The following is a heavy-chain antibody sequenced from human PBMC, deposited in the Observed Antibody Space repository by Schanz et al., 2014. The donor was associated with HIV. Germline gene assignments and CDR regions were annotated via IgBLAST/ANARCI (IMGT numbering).Heavy chain of an antibody. CDR3: ARDYHWNWFDP. CDR1: GFTFDSYG. CDR2: IKQDESEK. J-gene: IGHJ5*02. Sequence: VQLVESGGGVVQPGRSLRLSCAASGFTFDSYGIHWVRQAPGKGLEWVANIKQDESEKYYADSVKGRFTISRDNAKNSLYLQMNSLRAEDTAVYYCARDYHWNWFDPWGQGTLVTVSS. D-gene: IGHD1-20*01. V-gene: IGHV3-7*01.